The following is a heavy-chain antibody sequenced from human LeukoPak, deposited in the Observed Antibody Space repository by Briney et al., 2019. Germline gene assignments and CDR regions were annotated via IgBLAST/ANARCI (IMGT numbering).Heavy chain of an antibody. CDR1: GFTFSSYE. CDR2: ISSSGSTI. V-gene: IGHV3-48*03. D-gene: IGHD6-19*01. CDR3: ARSSGWKYNIDY. Sequence: GGSLRLSCAASGFTFSSYEMNWVRQAPGKGLEWVSYISSSGSTIYYADSVKGRFTISRDNSKNTLYLQMNSLRADDTAVYYCARSSGWKYNIDYWGQGTLVTVSS. J-gene: IGHJ4*02.